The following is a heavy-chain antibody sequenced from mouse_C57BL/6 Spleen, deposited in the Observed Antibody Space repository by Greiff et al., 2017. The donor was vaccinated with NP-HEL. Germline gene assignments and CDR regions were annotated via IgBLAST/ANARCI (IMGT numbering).Heavy chain of an antibody. CDR2: INPNYGTN. CDR1: GYSFTDYN. Sequence: VQLQQSGPELVKPGASVKISCKASGYSFTDYNMNWVQQSNGKSLEWIGVINPNYGTNSYNQKFKGKATLTVDKSSSTTYMQLNSLTSEDSAVYYCARGIYYDYDGYYYAMDDWGQGTSVTVSS. V-gene: IGHV1-39*01. CDR3: ARGIYYDYDGYYYAMDD. J-gene: IGHJ4*01. D-gene: IGHD2-4*01.